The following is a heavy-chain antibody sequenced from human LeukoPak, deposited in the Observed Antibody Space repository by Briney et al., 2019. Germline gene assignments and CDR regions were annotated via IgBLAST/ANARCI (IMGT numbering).Heavy chain of an antibody. D-gene: IGHD4-17*01. CDR3: AGARHGDYRWDY. J-gene: IGHJ4*02. CDR2: IHSADSNT. V-gene: IGHV5-51*01. Sequence: GESLQISCKDSGYSFTNYWIGWVRQMPGKGLEWMGIIHSADSNTKYSPSFQGQVTISADKSISTAYLQWSGLKASDTAMYYCAGARHGDYRWDYWGQGTLVTVSS. CDR1: GYSFTNYW.